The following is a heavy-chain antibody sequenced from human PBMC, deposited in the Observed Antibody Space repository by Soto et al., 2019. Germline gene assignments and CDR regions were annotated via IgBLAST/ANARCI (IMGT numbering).Heavy chain of an antibody. V-gene: IGHV3-30*18. CDR1: GFTFSSYG. CDR3: AKAGGRVVVAAPLDY. J-gene: IGHJ4*02. Sequence: QVQLVESGGGVVQPGRSLRLSCAASGFTFSSYGMHWVRQAPGKGLEWVAVISYDGSNKYYADSVKGRFTISRDNSKNALSLQVNSLRAEDTAVYYCAKAGGRVVVAAPLDYWGRGTLVTVSS. D-gene: IGHD2-15*01. CDR2: ISYDGSNK.